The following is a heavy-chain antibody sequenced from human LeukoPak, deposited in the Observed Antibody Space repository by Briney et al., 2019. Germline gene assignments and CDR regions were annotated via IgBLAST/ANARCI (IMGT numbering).Heavy chain of an antibody. Sequence: SETLSLTCTVSGDSISSSSYYWSWIRVPPGKGLEWIGSIYYAGSTYYNPSLKSRVTLSVDTSTNHFSLNIKSVTAADTAMYYCARGRRIVVLPGRGYFDLWGRGTLVTVSS. CDR1: GDSISSSSYY. CDR2: IYYAGST. D-gene: IGHD4/OR15-4a*01. V-gene: IGHV4-39*02. CDR3: ARGRRIVVLPGRGYFDL. J-gene: IGHJ2*01.